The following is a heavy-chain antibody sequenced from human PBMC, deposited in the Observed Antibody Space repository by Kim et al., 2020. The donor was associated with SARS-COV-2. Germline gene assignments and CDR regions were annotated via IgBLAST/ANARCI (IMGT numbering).Heavy chain of an antibody. D-gene: IGHD5-18*01. CDR3: ARENRYGNSPPYFFDS. J-gene: IGHJ4*01. V-gene: IGHV4-31*03. CDR2: IHYNGNT. Sequence: SETLSLTCTVSGGAVSPGYYWAWIRQHPGKGLDFIGYIHYNGNTYYNPSLKSRLTISLDTSTNQPSLELRSLTVADTAMYYCARENRYGNSPPYFFDSW. CDR1: GGAVSPGYY.